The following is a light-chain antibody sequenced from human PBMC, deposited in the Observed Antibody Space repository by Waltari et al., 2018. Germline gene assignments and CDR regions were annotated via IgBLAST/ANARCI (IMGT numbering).Light chain of an antibody. J-gene: IGKJ2*03. Sequence: DIQMTQSPSSLSASVGDRVTITCRASQGIGNWLAWYQQKPGKAPKLLIYRASNLETGVPSRFSGSGSGTDFTLIISSLQPEDIATYYCQQHDSSPYSFGQGTKVEIK. CDR3: QQHDSSPYS. V-gene: IGKV1-33*01. CDR2: RAS. CDR1: QGIGNW.